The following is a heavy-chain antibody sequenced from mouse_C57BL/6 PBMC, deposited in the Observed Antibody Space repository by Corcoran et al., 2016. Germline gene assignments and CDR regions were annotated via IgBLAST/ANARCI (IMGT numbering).Heavy chain of an antibody. J-gene: IGHJ1*03. CDR1: GYTFTDYY. CDR2: INPYNGGT. D-gene: IGHD2-3*01. Sequence: EVQLQQSGPVLVKPGASVKMSCKASGYTFTDYYMNWVKQSHGKSLEWIGVINPYNGGTSYNQKFKGKATLTVDKSSSTAYMELNSLTSEDSAVYYCARGDGYSDVWGTGTTVTVSS. CDR3: ARGDGYSDV. V-gene: IGHV1-19*01.